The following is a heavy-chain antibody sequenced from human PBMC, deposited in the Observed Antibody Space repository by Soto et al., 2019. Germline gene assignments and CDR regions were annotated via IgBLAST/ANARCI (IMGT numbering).Heavy chain of an antibody. D-gene: IGHD3-3*01. CDR3: ARVFGTTFFGVPYYYYGMAV. Sequence: GGSLRLSCAASGFTFDDYGMSWVRQAPGKGLEWVSGINWNGGSTGYADSVKGRFTISRDNAKNSLYLQMNSLRAEDTALYYCARVFGTTFFGVPYYYYGMAVWGQGPTVTVSS. J-gene: IGHJ6*02. CDR2: INWNGGST. V-gene: IGHV3-20*04. CDR1: GFTFDDYG.